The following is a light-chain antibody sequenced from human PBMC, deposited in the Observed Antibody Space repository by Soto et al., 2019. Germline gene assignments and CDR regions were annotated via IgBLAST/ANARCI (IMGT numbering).Light chain of an antibody. V-gene: IGKV3-15*01. Sequence: EIEMTQSPGTLSVSPGERATLSCRASQSISVNLAWYQQKPGQAPRLLIYGVSTRATGIPARFSGSESGTEFTLTISSLQSEDFAVYYCQQYNDWPFTFGPGTKVDIK. CDR2: GVS. CDR1: QSISVN. CDR3: QQYNDWPFT. J-gene: IGKJ3*01.